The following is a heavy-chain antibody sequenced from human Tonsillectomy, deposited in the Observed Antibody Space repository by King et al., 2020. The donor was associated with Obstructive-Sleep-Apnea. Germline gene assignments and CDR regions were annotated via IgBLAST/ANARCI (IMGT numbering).Heavy chain of an antibody. V-gene: IGHV3-30*03. D-gene: IGHD6-13*01. J-gene: IGHJ5*02. CDR1: GFTFSNYG. CDR2: ISYYGSDK. Sequence: VQLVQSGGGVVQPGRSLRLSCAASGFTFSNYGMHWGRQAPGEGLEWVSMISYYGSDKYYADSLKGRFTRSRDNSKSTLYLQMNSLRPEDTAVYYCGGYNWFDPWGQGTLVTVSS. CDR3: GGYNWFDP.